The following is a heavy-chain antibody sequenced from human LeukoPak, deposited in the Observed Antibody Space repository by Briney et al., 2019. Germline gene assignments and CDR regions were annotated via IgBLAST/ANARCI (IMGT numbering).Heavy chain of an antibody. J-gene: IGHJ4*02. CDR1: GYTFTRYD. Sequence: EASVKVSCKASGYTFTRYDINWVRQATGQGLEWMGWMNPNSGYIYSVQKFQGRVTMTKNTSISTAYMELSSLRSEDTAIYYCASGDVTVTNNFDFWGQGTLVTVSS. D-gene: IGHD4-17*01. V-gene: IGHV1-8*01. CDR3: ASGDVTVTNNFDF. CDR2: MNPNSGYI.